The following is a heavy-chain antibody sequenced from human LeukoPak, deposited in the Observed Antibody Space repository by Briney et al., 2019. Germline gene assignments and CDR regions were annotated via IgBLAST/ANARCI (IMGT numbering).Heavy chain of an antibody. V-gene: IGHV3-23*01. CDR1: GFTFSSYA. D-gene: IGHD6-13*01. J-gene: IGHJ4*02. Sequence: GGSLRLSCAASGFTFSSYAMSWVRQAPGKGLEWVSAISGSGGSTYYADSVKGRFTISRDNSKSTLYLQMNSLRAEDTAVYYCAKPYSSSQTYYFDYWGQGTLVTVSS. CDR2: ISGSGGST. CDR3: AKPYSSSQTYYFDY.